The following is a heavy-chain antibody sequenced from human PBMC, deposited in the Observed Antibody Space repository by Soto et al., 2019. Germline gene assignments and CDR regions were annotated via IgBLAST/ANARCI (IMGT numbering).Heavy chain of an antibody. CDR3: ARGTASIAARPYYYGMDV. V-gene: IGHV4-34*01. CDR1: GGSFSGYY. CDR2: INHSGST. J-gene: IGHJ6*02. D-gene: IGHD6-6*01. Sequence: SEDPSLTCAVYGGSFSGYYWSWIRQPPGKGLEWIGEINHSGSTNYNPSLKSRVTISVDTSKNQFSLKLSSVTAADTAVYYCARGTASIAARPYYYGMDVWGQGTTVTVSS.